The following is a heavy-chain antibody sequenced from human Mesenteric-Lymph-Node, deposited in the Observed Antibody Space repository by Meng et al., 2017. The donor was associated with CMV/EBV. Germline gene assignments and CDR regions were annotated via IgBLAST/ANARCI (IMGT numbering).Heavy chain of an antibody. CDR2: IIPIFGTT. Sequence: SGGTFSSCGIIWVRKAPGQGLEWMGGIIPIFGTTNYPPRFQGRVTFATDESTNTAYMELSSLVSEDAAMYYCARRGPNYDSSGPLDPWGQGSLVTVSS. V-gene: IGHV1-69*05. D-gene: IGHD3-22*01. J-gene: IGHJ5*02. CDR3: ARRGPNYDSSGPLDP. CDR1: GGTFSSCG.